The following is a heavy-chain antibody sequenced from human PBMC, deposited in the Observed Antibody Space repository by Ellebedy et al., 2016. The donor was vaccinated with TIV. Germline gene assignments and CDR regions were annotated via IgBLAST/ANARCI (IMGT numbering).Heavy chain of an antibody. CDR3: ARGSWYLGFDY. CDR2: ISPYNGNT. V-gene: IGHV1-18*04. J-gene: IGHJ4*02. Sequence: AASVKVSCKTSGYTFTSYGISWVRQAPGQGLEWMGWISPYNGNTHYAQKFRGRATMTPDTSTSTAYMELRSLRSDDTAVYYCARGSWYLGFDYWGQGTLVTVSS. D-gene: IGHD6-13*01. CDR1: GYTFTSYG.